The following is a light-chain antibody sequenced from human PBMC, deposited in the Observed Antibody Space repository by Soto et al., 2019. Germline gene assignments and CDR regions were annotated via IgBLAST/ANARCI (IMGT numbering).Light chain of an antibody. CDR1: QSVSSSY. CDR2: GAS. J-gene: IGKJ4*01. Sequence: EIVLTQSPGTLSLSPGERATLACRASQSVSSSYLAWYQQKPGQAPRPLIYGASSRATGIPDRFIGSGSGTDFTVTISRLEPEDFAVYYCQQYDSSTLTVGGGTKVEIK. CDR3: QQYDSSTLT. V-gene: IGKV3-20*01.